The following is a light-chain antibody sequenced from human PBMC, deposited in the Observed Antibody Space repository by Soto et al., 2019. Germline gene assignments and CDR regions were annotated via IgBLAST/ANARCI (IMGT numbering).Light chain of an antibody. V-gene: IGLV1-51*01. Sequence: QSVLTQPPSVSAAPGQKVTISCSGSSSNLGNNNVCWYQQLPGTAPKLLIYDNSNRPSGIPERFSGSKSGTSATLGITGLQTGDEADYYCGAWDSSLSAVVFGGGTKVTLL. CDR2: DNS. CDR1: SSNLGNNN. CDR3: GAWDSSLSAVV. J-gene: IGLJ2*01.